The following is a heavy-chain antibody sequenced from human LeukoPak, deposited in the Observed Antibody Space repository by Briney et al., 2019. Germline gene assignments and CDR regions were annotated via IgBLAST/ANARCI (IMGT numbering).Heavy chain of an antibody. Sequence: GASVKLSCTASGYTFTSYDSSWVRQAPGQGLEWMGWISAYNGNTNYAQKLQGRVTMTTDTSTSTAYMELRSLRSDDTAVYYCARDQLYSSSSWDYWGQGTLVTVPS. CDR2: ISAYNGNT. J-gene: IGHJ4*02. CDR1: GYTFTSYD. D-gene: IGHD6-6*01. CDR3: ARDQLYSSSSWDY. V-gene: IGHV1-18*01.